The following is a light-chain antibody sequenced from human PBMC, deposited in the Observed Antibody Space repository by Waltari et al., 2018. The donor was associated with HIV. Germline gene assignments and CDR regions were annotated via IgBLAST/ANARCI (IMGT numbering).Light chain of an antibody. CDR3: AVWDDSLRGGV. J-gene: IGLJ3*02. Sequence: QSVVTQPPSASGTPGQRVVISCSGSNSNIGSNSVNWYQQVPGAAPKIRIYRDDQRFSGVPDRFSGSKSATSAALAISELRSEDEADYYCAVWDDSLRGGVFGGGTKLTVL. CDR1: NSNIGSNS. V-gene: IGLV1-47*01. CDR2: RDD.